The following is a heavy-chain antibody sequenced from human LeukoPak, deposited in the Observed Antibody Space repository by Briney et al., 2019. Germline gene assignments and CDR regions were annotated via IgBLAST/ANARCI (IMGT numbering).Heavy chain of an antibody. CDR1: GYTFTSYG. CDR3: ARDQYYYGSGSYAY. CDR2: ISAYNGNT. Sequence: ASVKVSCKASGYTFTSYGISWVRQPPGQGLEWMGWISAYNGNTNYAQKLQGRVTMTTDTSTSTAYMELRSLRSDDTAVYYCARDQYYYGSGSYAYWGQGTLVTVSS. D-gene: IGHD3-10*01. J-gene: IGHJ4*02. V-gene: IGHV1-18*01.